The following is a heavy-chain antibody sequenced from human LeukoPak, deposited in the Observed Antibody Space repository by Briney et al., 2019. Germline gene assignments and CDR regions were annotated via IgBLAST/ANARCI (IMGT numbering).Heavy chain of an antibody. CDR1: GDRVSTNNAA. V-gene: IGHV6-1*01. CDR2: TYYRSKWYN. Sequence: SQTLSLTCAISGDRVSTNNAAWSWIRQSPSRGLEWLGRTYYRSKWYNYYAGSVKSRIIFNADTSKNQFSLQLNSVTPEDTAVYYCAREEVVIAATHYYSMDVWGQGTTVTVSS. J-gene: IGHJ6*02. D-gene: IGHD2-15*01. CDR3: AREEVVIAATHYYSMDV.